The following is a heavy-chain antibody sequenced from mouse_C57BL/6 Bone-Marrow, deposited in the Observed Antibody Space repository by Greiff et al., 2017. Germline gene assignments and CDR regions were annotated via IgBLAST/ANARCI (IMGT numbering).Heavy chain of an antibody. V-gene: IGHV7-3*01. J-gene: IGHJ2*01. CDR1: GFTFTDYY. Sequence: EVKLVESGGGLVQPGGSLSLSCAASGFTFTDYYMRWVRQPPGKALEWLGFIRNKANGYTTEYSASVKGRFTISRDTSQSSLYLQMNALRAGDSATYYCARYIHYGSRYYFDYGGQGTTLTVSS. CDR2: IRNKANGYTT. D-gene: IGHD1-1*01. CDR3: ARYIHYGSRYYFDY.